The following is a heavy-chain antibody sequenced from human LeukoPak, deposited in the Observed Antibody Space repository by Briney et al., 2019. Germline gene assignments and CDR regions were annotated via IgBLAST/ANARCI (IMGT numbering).Heavy chain of an antibody. CDR2: NNSDGSST. CDR3: AREMVVNPY. CDR1: GSTFSSHW. V-gene: IGHV3-74*01. Sequence: GGSLRLSCAASGSTFSSHWMHWVRQAPGKGLVWVSRNNSDGSSTSYADSVKGRFTISRDNAKNTLYLQMNSLRAEDTAIYYCAREMVVNPYWGQGTLVTVSS. D-gene: IGHD2-15*01. J-gene: IGHJ4*02.